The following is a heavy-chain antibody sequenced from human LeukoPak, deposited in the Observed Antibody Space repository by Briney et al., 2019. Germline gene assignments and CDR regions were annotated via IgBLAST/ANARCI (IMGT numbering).Heavy chain of an antibody. D-gene: IGHD3-10*01. Sequence: QPGGSLRLSCAASGFTFSSYWMSWVRQAPGKGLECVANIKQDGSEKYYVDSVKGRFTISRDNAKNSLYLQMNSLRAEDTAVYYCAGVAYYGSGSLPFDYWGQGTLVTVSS. J-gene: IGHJ4*02. CDR3: AGVAYYGSGSLPFDY. CDR2: IKQDGSEK. CDR1: GFTFSSYW. V-gene: IGHV3-7*01.